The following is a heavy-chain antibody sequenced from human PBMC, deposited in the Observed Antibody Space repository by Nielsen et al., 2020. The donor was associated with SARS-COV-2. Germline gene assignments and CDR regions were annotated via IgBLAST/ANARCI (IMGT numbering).Heavy chain of an antibody. J-gene: IGHJ5*02. V-gene: IGHV3-23*01. D-gene: IGHD6-13*01. CDR1: GFTFSSYA. CDR3: ARDVYSSSPNWFDP. Sequence: GGSLRLSCAASGFTFSSYAMSWVRQAPGKGLEWVSAISGSGGSTYYADSVKGRFTISRDNAKNSLYLQMNSLRAEDTAVYYCARDVYSSSPNWFDPWGQGTLVTVSS. CDR2: ISGSGGST.